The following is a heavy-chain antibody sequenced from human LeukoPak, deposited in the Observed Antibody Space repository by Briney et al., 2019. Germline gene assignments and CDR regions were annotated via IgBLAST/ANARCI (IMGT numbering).Heavy chain of an antibody. D-gene: IGHD6-19*01. CDR3: ARVQEEQWLVAGYYYGMDV. V-gene: IGHV4-4*09. CDR2: IHASGPT. J-gene: IGHJ6*02. CDR1: GGSISTYY. Sequence: PSETLYLTCTVSGGSISTYYWSWIRRPPGKGLEWIAYIHASGPTNYNPSLKSRITISVDTSKNQFSLKLSSVTAADTAVYYCARVQEEQWLVAGYYYGMDVWGQGTTVTVSS.